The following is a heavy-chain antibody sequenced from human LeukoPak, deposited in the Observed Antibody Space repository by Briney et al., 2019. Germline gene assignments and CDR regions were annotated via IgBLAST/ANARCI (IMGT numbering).Heavy chain of an antibody. Sequence: ASVKVSCKASGYTFTSYDINWVRQATGQGLEWMGWMNPNSGNTGYAQKFQDRVTITRNTSISTAYMELSNLRSEDTAVYYCARGFRVDNSYYYYMDVWGKGTTVTVSS. CDR1: GYTFTSYD. J-gene: IGHJ6*03. CDR2: MNPNSGNT. CDR3: ARGFRVDNSYYYYMDV. V-gene: IGHV1-8*03. D-gene: IGHD2-2*01.